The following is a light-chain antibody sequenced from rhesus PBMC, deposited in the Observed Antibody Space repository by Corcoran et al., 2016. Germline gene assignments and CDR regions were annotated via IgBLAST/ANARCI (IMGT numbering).Light chain of an antibody. V-gene: IGKV1-22*01. J-gene: IGKJ1*01. CDR3: QQYINRPRT. CDR1: QGISSW. Sequence: DIQMTQSPSSLSASVGDTVTITCRASQGISSWLAWSPQKPGKAPKLLISKASSLQSGVPSRFSGSGSGTDFTLTISSLQSEDFATYYCQQYINRPRTFGQGTKVEIK. CDR2: KAS.